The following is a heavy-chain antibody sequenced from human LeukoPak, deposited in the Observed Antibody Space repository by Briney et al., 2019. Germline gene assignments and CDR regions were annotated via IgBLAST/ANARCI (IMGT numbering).Heavy chain of an antibody. D-gene: IGHD2-15*01. Sequence: GGSLRLSCAASGFTFSDYYMSWIRQAPGKGLEWVSYISSSGSTTYYADSVKGRFTISRDNSKNTLYLQLNSLRAEDTAVYYCARETIGYCSGGSCYPPGVFDYWGQGTLVTVSS. CDR1: GFTFSDYY. J-gene: IGHJ4*02. V-gene: IGHV3-11*04. CDR2: ISSSGSTT. CDR3: ARETIGYCSGGSCYPPGVFDY.